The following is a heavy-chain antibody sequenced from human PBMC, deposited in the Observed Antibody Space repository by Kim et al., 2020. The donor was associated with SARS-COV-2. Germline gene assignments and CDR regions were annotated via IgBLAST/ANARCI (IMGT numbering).Heavy chain of an antibody. Sequence: KGRCTISRDNAKNSLHLQMNSLRAEDTAVYYCARNMYYYDSSGYPSLDFDYWGQGTLVTVSS. V-gene: IGHV3-48*03. CDR3: ARNMYYYDSSGYPSLDFDY. J-gene: IGHJ4*02. D-gene: IGHD3-22*01.